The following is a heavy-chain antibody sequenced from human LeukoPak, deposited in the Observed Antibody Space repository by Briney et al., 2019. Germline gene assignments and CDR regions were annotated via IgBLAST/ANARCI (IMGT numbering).Heavy chain of an antibody. J-gene: IGHJ6*02. V-gene: IGHV3-48*02. Sequence: GGSLRLSCAASGFTFSSYSMNWVRQAPGEGLEWVSYISGSSSSIYYADSVKGRFTISRDSAKNSLYLQMDSLRDEDTAVYYCASNVRAGGGMDVWGQGTTVTVSS. CDR3: ASNVRAGGGMDV. D-gene: IGHD1-26*01. CDR2: ISGSSSSI. CDR1: GFTFSSYS.